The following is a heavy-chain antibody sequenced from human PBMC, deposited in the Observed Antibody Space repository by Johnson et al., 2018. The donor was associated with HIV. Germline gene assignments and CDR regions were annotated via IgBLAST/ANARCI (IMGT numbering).Heavy chain of an antibody. Sequence: EVQLVESGGGLVQPGGSLRLSCAASGFTFSSYWMHWVRQAPGKGLVWVGRIKSKTDGGTTDYAAPVKGRFTISRDDSKNTLYLQMNSLKTEDTAVYYCYARTSIAALGAFDIWGQGTMVTVSS. CDR1: GFTFSSYW. D-gene: IGHD6-6*01. V-gene: IGHV3-15*01. CDR3: YARTSIAALGAFDI. J-gene: IGHJ3*02. CDR2: IKSKTDGGTT.